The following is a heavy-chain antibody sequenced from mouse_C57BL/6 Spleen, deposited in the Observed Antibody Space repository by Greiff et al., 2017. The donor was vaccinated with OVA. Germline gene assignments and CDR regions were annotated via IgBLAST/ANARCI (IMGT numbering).Heavy chain of an antibody. CDR2: INPNYGTT. V-gene: IGHV1-39*01. CDR3: ARSGDDGYSYYFDY. CDR1: GYSFTDYN. J-gene: IGHJ2*01. D-gene: IGHD2-3*01. Sequence: EVKLQESGPELVKPGASVKISCKASGYSFTDYNMNWVKQSNGKSLEWIGVINPNYGTTSYNQKFKGKATLTVDQSSSTAYMQLNSLTSEDSAVYYCARSGDDGYSYYFDYWGQGTTLTVSS.